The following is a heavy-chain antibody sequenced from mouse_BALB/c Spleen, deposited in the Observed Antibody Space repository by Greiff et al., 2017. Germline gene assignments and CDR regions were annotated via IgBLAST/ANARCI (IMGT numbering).Heavy chain of an antibody. Sequence: VQLQQSGAELVKPGASVKLSCTASGFNIKDTYMHWVKQRPEQGLEWIGRIDPANGNTKYDPKFQGKATITADTSSNTAYLQLSSLTSEDTAVYYCARIRDSAWFAYWGQGTLVTVSA. J-gene: IGHJ3*01. CDR2: IDPANGNT. CDR1: GFNIKDTY. V-gene: IGHV14-3*02. CDR3: ARIRDSAWFAY.